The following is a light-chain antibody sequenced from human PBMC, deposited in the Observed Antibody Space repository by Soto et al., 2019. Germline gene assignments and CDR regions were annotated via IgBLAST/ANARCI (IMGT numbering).Light chain of an antibody. J-gene: IGKJ1*01. CDR1: QSVKSS. CDR2: GAS. Sequence: EVLMTQSPATLSVSPGERATLSCRASQSVKSSLAWYQQKPGQAPRLLIYGASSRATGIPDRFSGSGSGTDFTLTISRLDPEDFGVYYCQQYGSSSRTFGQGTKVDIK. CDR3: QQYGSSSRT. V-gene: IGKV3-20*01.